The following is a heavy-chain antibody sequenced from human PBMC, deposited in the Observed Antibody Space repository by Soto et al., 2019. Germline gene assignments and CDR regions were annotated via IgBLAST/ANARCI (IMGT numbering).Heavy chain of an antibody. Sequence: ASVKVSCKASGYTFINYGFNWVRQAPGQGLEWMGWISAYNGYTNYAQSLQDRVTITTDTSTTTAYMELRSLRSADTAIYLCARSHWEMEYIEGFVIWGQRNPVTVS. CDR3: ARSHWEMEYIEGFVI. CDR2: ISAYNGYT. V-gene: IGHV1-18*04. J-gene: IGHJ4*02. D-gene: IGHD6-6*01. CDR1: GYTFINYG.